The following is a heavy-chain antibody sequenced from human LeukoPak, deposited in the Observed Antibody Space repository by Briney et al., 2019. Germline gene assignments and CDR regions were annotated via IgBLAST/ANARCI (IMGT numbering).Heavy chain of an antibody. CDR1: GGSISSYY. CDR3: ARHPVTTVVTPSYHYYMDV. V-gene: IGHV4-4*09. CDR2: IYTSGST. J-gene: IGHJ6*03. D-gene: IGHD4-23*01. Sequence: SETLSLTSTVSGGSISSYYWSWIRQPPGKGLEWIGYIYTSGSTNYNPSLKSRVTISVDTSKNQFSLKLSSVTAADTAVYYCARHPVTTVVTPSYHYYMDVWGKGTTVTVSS.